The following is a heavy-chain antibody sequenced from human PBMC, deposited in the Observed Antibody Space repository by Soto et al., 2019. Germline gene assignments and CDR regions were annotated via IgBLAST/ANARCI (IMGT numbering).Heavy chain of an antibody. V-gene: IGHV1-69*01. CDR2: IIPIFGTA. CDR3: ARDGSGYRSRASPMDA. J-gene: IGHJ6*02. CDR1: GDTFSSYA. D-gene: IGHD3-22*01. Sequence: QVQLVQSGAEVKKPGSSVKVSCKASGDTFSSYAISWVRQAPGQGLEWMGGIIPIFGTANYAQKFQGRVTITADESTSTAYMELSSLRSEDTAVYYCARDGSGYRSRASPMDAWGQGPTVPVSS.